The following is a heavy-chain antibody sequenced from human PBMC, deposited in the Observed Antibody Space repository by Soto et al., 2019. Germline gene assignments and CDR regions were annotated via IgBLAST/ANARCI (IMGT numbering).Heavy chain of an antibody. CDR2: INSDGSGT. CDR3: AREGRYCSSTSCYPEGYNWFDP. D-gene: IGHD2-2*01. V-gene: IGHV3-74*01. J-gene: IGHJ5*02. Sequence: GGSLRLSCAASGFTFSSYWMHWVRQAPGKGLVWVSRINSDGSGTSYADSVKGRFTISRDNAKNTLYLQMNSLRAEDTAVYYCAREGRYCSSTSCYPEGYNWFDPWGQGTLVTVSS. CDR1: GFTFSSYW.